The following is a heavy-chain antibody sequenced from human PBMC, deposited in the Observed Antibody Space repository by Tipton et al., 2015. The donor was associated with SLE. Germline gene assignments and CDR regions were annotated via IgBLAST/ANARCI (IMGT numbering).Heavy chain of an antibody. CDR3: ARHSIAAAGFDY. Sequence: TLSLTCAVYGGSFSGYYWSWIRQPAGKGLEWIGRIYTSGSTNYNPSLKSRVTISVDTSKNQFSLKLSSVTAADTAVYYCARHSIAAAGFDYWGQGTLVTVSS. J-gene: IGHJ4*02. CDR1: GGSFSGYY. D-gene: IGHD6-13*01. V-gene: IGHV4-59*10. CDR2: IYTSGST.